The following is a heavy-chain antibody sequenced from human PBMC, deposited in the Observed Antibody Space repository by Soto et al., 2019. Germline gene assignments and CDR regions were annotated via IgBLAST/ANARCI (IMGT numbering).Heavy chain of an antibody. CDR2: VYHSGST. J-gene: IGHJ2*01. CDR3: ARVRGYCSGGSCYLAPGGHQRYFDL. Sequence: PSETLSLTCTVSGVSINDYYWSWIRQSPGKGLEWIGYVYHSGSTNYNPSLKSRVTISLDTSKNQFSLKLSSVTAADTAVYYCARVRGYCSGGSCYLAPGGHQRYFDLWGRGTLVTVSS. D-gene: IGHD2-15*01. CDR1: GVSINDYY. V-gene: IGHV4-59*12.